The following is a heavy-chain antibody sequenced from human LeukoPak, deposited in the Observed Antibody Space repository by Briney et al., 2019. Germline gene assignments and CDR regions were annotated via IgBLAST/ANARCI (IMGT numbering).Heavy chain of an antibody. D-gene: IGHD3-10*01. J-gene: IGHJ6*02. Sequence: GGSLRLSCAASGFSFSSYAMNWVRQAPGKGLEWVSVISDSGGSTYYADSVKDRFTISRGNSKNTLYLQMNSLRAEDTAMYYCAKAHADGSGSFLRPLDVWGQGTTVTVSS. CDR2: ISDSGGST. V-gene: IGHV3-23*01. CDR3: AKAHADGSGSFLRPLDV. CDR1: GFSFSSYA.